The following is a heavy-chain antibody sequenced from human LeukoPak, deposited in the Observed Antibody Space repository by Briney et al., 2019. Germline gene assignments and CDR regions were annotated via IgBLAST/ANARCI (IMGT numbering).Heavy chain of an antibody. D-gene: IGHD3-22*01. V-gene: IGHV3-23*01. Sequence: GGSLRLSCAVSGFTFSSHPMNWVRQAPGKGLEWVSSISGSGSITHYADSVKGRFTISRDNSKNTLYLQMNDLRAEDTAIYYCARRDLSDGRWLFLDYWGQGTLVTVSS. CDR1: GFTFSSHP. CDR3: ARRDLSDGRWLFLDY. CDR2: ISGSGSIT. J-gene: IGHJ4*02.